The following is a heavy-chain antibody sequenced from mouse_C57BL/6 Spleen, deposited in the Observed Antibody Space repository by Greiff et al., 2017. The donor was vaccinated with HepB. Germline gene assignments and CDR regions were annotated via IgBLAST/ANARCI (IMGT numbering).Heavy chain of an antibody. CDR2: IYPRSGNT. CDR3: ARTVYYGNYYYFDY. J-gene: IGHJ2*01. CDR1: GYTFTSYG. Sequence: QVQLQQSGAELARPGASVKLSCKASGYTFTSYGISWVKQRTGQGLEWIGEIYPRSGNTYYNEKFKGKATLTADKSSSTAYMELRSLTSEDSAVYFCARTVYYGNYYYFDYWGQGTTLTVSS. V-gene: IGHV1-81*01. D-gene: IGHD2-1*01.